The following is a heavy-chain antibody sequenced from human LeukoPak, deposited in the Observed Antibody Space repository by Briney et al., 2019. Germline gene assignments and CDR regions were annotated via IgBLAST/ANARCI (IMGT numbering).Heavy chain of an antibody. CDR1: GFAFSSHA. V-gene: IGHV3-23*01. J-gene: IGHJ4*02. CDR2: ITDSGGNR. CDR3: AKSSRYGTGWYGKIDY. Sequence: GGSLRLSCAASGFAFSSHAMSWVRQAPGKGLEWVSAITDSGGNRQYTDSVKGRFTISRDNSKNTLYLQMDSLRADDTAVYYCAKSSRYGTGWYGKIDYWGQGTLATVSS. D-gene: IGHD6-19*01.